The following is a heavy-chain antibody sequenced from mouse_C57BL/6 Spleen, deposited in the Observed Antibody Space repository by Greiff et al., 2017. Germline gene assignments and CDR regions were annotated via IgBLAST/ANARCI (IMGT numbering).Heavy chain of an antibody. CDR3: ARHYSNYEGYYFDY. V-gene: IGHV3-6*01. CDR2: ISYDGSN. Sequence: VQLKESGPGLVKPSQSLSLTCSVPGYSITSGYYWTWIRQFPGTKLEWMGYISYDGSNNYNPSLKNRISITRDTSKNQFFLKLNSVTTEDTATYYCARHYSNYEGYYFDYWGQGTTLTVSS. CDR1: GYSITSGYY. D-gene: IGHD2-5*01. J-gene: IGHJ2*01.